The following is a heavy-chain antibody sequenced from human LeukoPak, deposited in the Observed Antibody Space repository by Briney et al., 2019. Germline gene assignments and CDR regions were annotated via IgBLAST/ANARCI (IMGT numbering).Heavy chain of an antibody. V-gene: IGHV4-59*01. D-gene: IGHD2-21*02. CDR3: ARKTDDWFDP. Sequence: SETLSLTCTVSGGSISSYYWNWIRQSPGKGLEWFGYIYYTGSTNYNPSLRSRVTISVDTSKNQFSLKLSSVNAADTAVYYCARKTDDWFDPWGQGTLVTVSS. CDR1: GGSISSYY. CDR2: IYYTGST. J-gene: IGHJ5*02.